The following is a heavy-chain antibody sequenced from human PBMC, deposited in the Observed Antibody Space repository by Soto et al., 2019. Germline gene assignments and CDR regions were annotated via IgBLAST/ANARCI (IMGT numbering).Heavy chain of an antibody. V-gene: IGHV4-31*03. D-gene: IGHD2-15*01. J-gene: IGHJ4*02. CDR1: GGSILNGGHY. CDR3: ARENSGGMLDF. Sequence: PSETLSLTCTVSGGSILNGGHYWTWIRQHPGKGLEWIGRIFFSGNTHYNPALKSRLTFSLDTAKNQFSLKLTSVTAADTAIYYCARENSGGMLDFWGPGTLVTVSS. CDR2: IFFSGNT.